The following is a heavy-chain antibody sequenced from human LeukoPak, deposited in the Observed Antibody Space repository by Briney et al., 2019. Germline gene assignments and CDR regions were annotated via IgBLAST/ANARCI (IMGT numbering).Heavy chain of an antibody. J-gene: IGHJ1*01. CDR2: IWYDGSNK. Sequence: GGSLRLSCGASGFTFSSYGMHWVRQAPGKGLEWVAVIWYDGSNKYYADSVKGRFTISRDNSKNTLYLQMNSLRAEDTAVYYCAKDNWAAAGTVYFQHWGQGTLVTVSS. CDR3: AKDNWAAAGTVYFQH. D-gene: IGHD6-13*01. CDR1: GFTFSSYG. V-gene: IGHV3-33*06.